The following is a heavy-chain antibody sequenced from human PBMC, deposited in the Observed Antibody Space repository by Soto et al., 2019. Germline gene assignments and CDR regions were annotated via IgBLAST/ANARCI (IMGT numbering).Heavy chain of an antibody. CDR1: GFTISTYA. CDR3: AKDAVYKDGLWLMDS. CDR2: VTGSGGQI. V-gene: IGHV3-23*01. J-gene: IGHJ5*02. D-gene: IGHD2-21*01. Sequence: PGGSLRLSCAASGFTISTYAMTWVRQAPGKGLECVSGVTGSGGQIHYADSEKGRFTISKDNSKNTLYLQMSSLREEDTALYYCAKDAVYKDGLWLMDSWGQGTLVTVSS.